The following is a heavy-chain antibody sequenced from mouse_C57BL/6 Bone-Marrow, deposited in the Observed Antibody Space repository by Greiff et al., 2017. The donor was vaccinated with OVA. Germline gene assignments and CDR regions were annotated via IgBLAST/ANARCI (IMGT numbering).Heavy chain of an antibody. CDR2: ISYDGSN. D-gene: IGHD2-4*01. J-gene: IGHJ2*01. CDR1: GYSITSGYY. Sequence: EVKLMESGPGLVKPSQSLSLTCSVTGYSITSGYYWNWIRQFPGNKLEWMGYISYDGSNNYNPSLKNRISITRDTSKNQFFLKLNSVTTEDTATYYCARGDYVHGDYWGQGTTLTVSS. CDR3: ARGDYVHGDY. V-gene: IGHV3-6*01.